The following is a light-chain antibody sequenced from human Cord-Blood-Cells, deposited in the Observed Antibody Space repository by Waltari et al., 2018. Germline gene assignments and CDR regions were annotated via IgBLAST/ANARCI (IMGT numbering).Light chain of an antibody. CDR2: DVS. CDR3: CSYAGSYTYV. V-gene: IGLV2-11*01. CDR1: SSDDGRYNY. Sequence: QSALTQPRPVSGSPGPSVTISCTGTSSDDGRYNYVSWYQQHTGKAPKLMIYDVSKRPSGVPDRFSGSKSGNTASLTISGLQAEDEADYYCCSYAGSYTYVFGTGTKVTVL. J-gene: IGLJ1*01.